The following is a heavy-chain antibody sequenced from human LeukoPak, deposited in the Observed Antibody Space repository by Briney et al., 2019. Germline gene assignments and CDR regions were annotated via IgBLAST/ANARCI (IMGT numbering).Heavy chain of an antibody. Sequence: GSSVKVSCKASGGTFSSYAISWVRQAPGQGLEWMGGIIPIFGTANYAQKFQGRVTITTDESTSTAYMELSSLGSEDTAVYYCASSCGGDCRTRGYDAFDIWGQGTMVTVSS. CDR1: GGTFSSYA. V-gene: IGHV1-69*05. CDR2: IIPIFGTA. D-gene: IGHD2-21*02. J-gene: IGHJ3*02. CDR3: ASSCGGDCRTRGYDAFDI.